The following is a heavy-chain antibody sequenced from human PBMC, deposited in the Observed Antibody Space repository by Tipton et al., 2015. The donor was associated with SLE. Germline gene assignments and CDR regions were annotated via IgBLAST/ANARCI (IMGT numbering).Heavy chain of an antibody. CDR1: SGSISSSSHY. CDR3: ARHGPAAGEKAFDI. V-gene: IGHV4-39*01. CDR2: IYYSGST. J-gene: IGHJ3*02. Sequence: TLSLTCSVSSGSISSSSHYWGWTRQPPGKGLEWIGSIYYSGSTYYNPSLKSRVTISVDTSKNQFSLKLSSVTAADTAVYYCARHGPAAGEKAFDIWGQGTMVTVSS.